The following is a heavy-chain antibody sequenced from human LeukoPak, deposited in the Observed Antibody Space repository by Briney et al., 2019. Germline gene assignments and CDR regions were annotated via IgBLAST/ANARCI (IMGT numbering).Heavy chain of an antibody. CDR3: AKEGYYGSGSFPDH. CDR2: VSHDGTNK. D-gene: IGHD3-10*01. J-gene: IGHJ4*02. Sequence: GRSLRLSCAASGFTFSSYGMHWVRQAPGKGLEWVAVVSHDGTNKYYVDSVKGRFTISRDNSINTLSLQMNSLRAEDTAVYYCAKEGYYGSGSFPDHWGQGTLVTVSS. V-gene: IGHV3-30*18. CDR1: GFTFSSYG.